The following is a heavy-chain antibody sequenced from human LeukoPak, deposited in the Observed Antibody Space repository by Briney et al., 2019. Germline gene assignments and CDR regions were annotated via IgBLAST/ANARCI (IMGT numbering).Heavy chain of an antibody. J-gene: IGHJ5*02. CDR3: ARGYSSSWYFNWFDP. V-gene: IGHV4-38-2*02. Sequence: SETLSLTCTVSGYSISNGYYWGWIRQPPGKGLEWIGEINHSGSTNYNPSLKSRVTISVDTSKNQFSLKLTSVTAADTAVYYCARGYSSSWYFNWFDPWGQGTLVTVSS. D-gene: IGHD6-13*01. CDR2: INHSGST. CDR1: GYSISNGYY.